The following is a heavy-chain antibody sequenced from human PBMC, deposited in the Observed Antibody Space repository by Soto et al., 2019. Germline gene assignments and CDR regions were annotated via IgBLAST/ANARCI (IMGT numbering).Heavy chain of an antibody. J-gene: IGHJ6*02. CDR1: GYIFTSYG. V-gene: IGHV1-18*01. Sequence: QVQLVQSGPEVKKPGGSVKVSCKASGYIFTSYGISWVRQAPGQGLEWMGWINTYNGNTNYAQKFQGRVTMTTDTSTGTAYMELRSLRSDDTAVYYCARARGGNYYYAMDVWGQGTTVTVSS. CDR2: INTYNGNT. D-gene: IGHD3-10*01. CDR3: ARARGGNYYYAMDV.